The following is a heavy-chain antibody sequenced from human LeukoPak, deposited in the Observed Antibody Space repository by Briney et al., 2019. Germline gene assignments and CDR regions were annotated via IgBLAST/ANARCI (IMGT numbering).Heavy chain of an antibody. CDR3: ARHPELVQFDY. CDR1: GGSISSYY. V-gene: IGHV4-59*08. Sequence: ASETLSLTCTVSGGSISSYYWSWIRQPPGKGLEWIGYIYYSGSTNYNPSLKSRVTISVDTSKNQFSLKLSSVTAADTAVFYCARHPELVQFDYWGQGTLVTVSS. CDR2: IYYSGST. D-gene: IGHD6-6*01. J-gene: IGHJ4*02.